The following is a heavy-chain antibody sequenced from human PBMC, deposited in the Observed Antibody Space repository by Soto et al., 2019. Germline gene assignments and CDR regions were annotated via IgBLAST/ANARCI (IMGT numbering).Heavy chain of an antibody. CDR3: AAAVPAEYVFPYYYMDV. Sequence: QVQLQESGPGLVKPSETLSLTCTVSGASIISYHWSWIRQTPGKGLEWIGYIYYSGSANYNPSLKSRVTFSVDTSKNQVSLKLSSVTAADTGVYYCAAAVPAEYVFPYYYMDVWGKGTTVTVSS. CDR1: GASIISYH. J-gene: IGHJ6*03. D-gene: IGHD3-16*01. CDR2: IYYSGSA. V-gene: IGHV4-59*01.